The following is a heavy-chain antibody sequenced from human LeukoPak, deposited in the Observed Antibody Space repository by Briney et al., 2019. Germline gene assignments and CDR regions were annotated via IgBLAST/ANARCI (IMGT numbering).Heavy chain of an antibody. V-gene: IGHV4-61*02. D-gene: IGHD1-26*01. CDR1: GGSITSGSNY. J-gene: IGHJ6*03. CDR3: ARGPWELPYYYYYMDV. Sequence: SQTLSLTCTVSGGSITSGSNYWTWIRQTAGKGLEWIGRIHISGTTNYNPSLESRVTISLDTSKNQFSLKLSSVTAADTAVYHCARGPWELPYYYYYMDVWGKGTTVTVSS. CDR2: IHISGTT.